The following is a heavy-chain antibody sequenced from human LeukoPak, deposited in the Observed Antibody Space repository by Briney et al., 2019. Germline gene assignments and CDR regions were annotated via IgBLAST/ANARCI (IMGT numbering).Heavy chain of an antibody. CDR2: ISGSGGST. Sequence: PGGSLRLSCPVSGFTFSSYAMIWVRQAPGKGLEWVSAISGSGGSTYYADSVKGRFTISRDNSKNTLHLQMNSLRAEDTAVYYCAKDAKPYYYDSSGYYYAGAFDIWGQGTMVTVSS. J-gene: IGHJ3*02. D-gene: IGHD3-22*01. V-gene: IGHV3-23*01. CDR1: GFTFSSYA. CDR3: AKDAKPYYYDSSGYYYAGAFDI.